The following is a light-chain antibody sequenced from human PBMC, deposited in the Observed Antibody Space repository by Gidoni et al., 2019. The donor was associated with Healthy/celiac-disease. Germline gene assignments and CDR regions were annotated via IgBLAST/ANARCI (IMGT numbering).Light chain of an antibody. CDR3: QQYDNRPLT. J-gene: IGKJ4*01. Sequence: DIQMTQSPSSLSASVGDRVTITCQASQDMSNYLDWYQQKPGKAPKLLIYDASNLETGVPSRFSGSGSGKDFTFTISSLQPEDIATYYCQQYDNRPLTFGGGTKVEIK. V-gene: IGKV1-33*01. CDR1: QDMSNY. CDR2: DAS.